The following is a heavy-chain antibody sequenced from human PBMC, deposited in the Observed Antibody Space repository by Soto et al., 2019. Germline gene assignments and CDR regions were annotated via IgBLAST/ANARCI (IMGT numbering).Heavy chain of an antibody. V-gene: IGHV4-31*03. CDR1: GGSISSGGYY. D-gene: IGHD3-10*01. CDR3: ARDSHYGSGSYDL. CDR2: IYYSGST. Sequence: SETLSLTCTVSGGSISSGGYYWSWIRQHPGKGLEWIGYIYYSGSTYYNPSLKSRVTISVDTSKNQFSLKLSSVTAADTAVYYCARDSHYGSGSYDLWGQGTLVTVS. J-gene: IGHJ4*02.